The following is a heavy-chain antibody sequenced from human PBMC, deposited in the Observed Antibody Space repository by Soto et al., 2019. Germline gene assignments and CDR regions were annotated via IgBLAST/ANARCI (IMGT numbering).Heavy chain of an antibody. D-gene: IGHD3-10*01. J-gene: IGHJ4*02. Sequence: QVQLVQSGSDVKKAGSSVKVSCKASGDTFNFYTSNWVRQAPGLGLEWMGRFNPILSMSNYAQKFEGRVTITADKSTNTAYMELSRLRVEDTAMYYCVTSYGSGYRAFDFWGQGALVTVSS. CDR2: FNPILSMS. CDR1: GDTFNFYT. CDR3: VTSYGSGYRAFDF. V-gene: IGHV1-69*02.